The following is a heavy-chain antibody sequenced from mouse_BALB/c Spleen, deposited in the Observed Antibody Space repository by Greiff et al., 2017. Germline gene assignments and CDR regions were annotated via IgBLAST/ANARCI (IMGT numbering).Heavy chain of an antibody. V-gene: IGHV2-6-5*01. CDR2: IWGGGST. J-gene: IGHJ4*01. CDR1: GFSLTDYG. Sequence: VHLVESGPGLVAPSQSLSITCTVSGFSLTDYGVSWIRQPPGKGLEWLGVIWGGGSTYYNSALKSRLSISKDNSKSQVFLKMNSLQTDDTAMYYCAKLVPVTTGYAMDYWGQGTSVTVSS. D-gene: IGHD2-1*01. CDR3: AKLVPVTTGYAMDY.